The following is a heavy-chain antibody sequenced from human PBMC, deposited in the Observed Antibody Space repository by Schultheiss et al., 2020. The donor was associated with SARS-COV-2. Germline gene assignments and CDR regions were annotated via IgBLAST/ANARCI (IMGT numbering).Heavy chain of an antibody. Sequence: SETLSLTCTVSGGSISSSSYYWGWIRQPPGMGLEWNGSIYYSGSTYYNPSLKSRVTISVDTSKNQFSLKLSSVTAADTAVYYCARMAFDSSGYYPNWFDPWGQGTLVTVSS. CDR1: GGSISSSSYY. J-gene: IGHJ5*02. V-gene: IGHV4-39*07. D-gene: IGHD3-22*01. CDR2: IYYSGST. CDR3: ARMAFDSSGYYPNWFDP.